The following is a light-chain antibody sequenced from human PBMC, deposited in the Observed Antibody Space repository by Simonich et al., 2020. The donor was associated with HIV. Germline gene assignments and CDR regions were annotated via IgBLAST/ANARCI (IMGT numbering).Light chain of an antibody. V-gene: IGKV1-5*03. CDR2: KAS. J-gene: IGKJ3*01. CDR3: QQYNSYPFT. Sequence: DIQMTQSPSTLSASVGDRVTITCRSSQSISRGLAWYHQRPGKAPKLLIYKASSLESGVPSRFRGSGSGTEFTLTISSLQPDDFATYYCQQYNSYPFTFGPGTKVDIK. CDR1: QSISRG.